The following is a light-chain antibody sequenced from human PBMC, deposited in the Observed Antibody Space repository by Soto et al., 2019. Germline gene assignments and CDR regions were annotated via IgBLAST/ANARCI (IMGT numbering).Light chain of an antibody. CDR1: SSDVGSHNF. V-gene: IGLV2-14*02. CDR2: EVT. CDR3: SSYAGTSILYV. Sequence: QSALTQPASVSGSPGQSITISCNGTSSDVGSHNFVSWYQQRPGKAPKLMIFEVTKRPSGVSSRFSASKSGNTASLTISGSQAEDEADYYCSSYAGTSILYVFGGGNKV. J-gene: IGLJ1*01.